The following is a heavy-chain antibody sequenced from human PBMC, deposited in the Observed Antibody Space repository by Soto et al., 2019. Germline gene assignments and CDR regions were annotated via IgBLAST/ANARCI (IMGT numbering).Heavy chain of an antibody. J-gene: IGHJ6*03. CDR1: GYTFTSYD. CDR3: ARTVKQLVTYYYYMDV. V-gene: IGHV1-8*01. Sequence: EASVKVSCKASGYTFTSYDINWVRQATGQGLEWMGWMNPNSGNTGYAQKFQGRVTMTRNTSISTAYMELSSLRSEDTAVYYCARTVKQLVTYYYYMDVWGKGTTVTVSS. D-gene: IGHD6-6*01. CDR2: MNPNSGNT.